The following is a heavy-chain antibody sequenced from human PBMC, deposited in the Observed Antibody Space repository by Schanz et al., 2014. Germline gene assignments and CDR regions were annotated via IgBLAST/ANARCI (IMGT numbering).Heavy chain of an antibody. J-gene: IGHJ4*02. Sequence: QVHLVQSGAEVKRPGASVKVSCKASEYSFTSYSMHWVRQAPGQRLEWMGWINTGSGYTKYSQNFQGRVTITRDTSASTDYMELSSLTSEDTAVYSCARGIGGYGANNYFDYWGQGTLVTVSS. V-gene: IGHV1-3*04. D-gene: IGHD5-12*01. CDR3: ARGIGGYGANNYFDY. CDR1: EYSFTSYS. CDR2: INTGSGYT.